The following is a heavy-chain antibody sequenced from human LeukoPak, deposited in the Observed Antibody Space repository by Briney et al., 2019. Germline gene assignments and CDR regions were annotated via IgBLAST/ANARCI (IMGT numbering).Heavy chain of an antibody. CDR3: ARGGSLGYCSGGSCPPFDY. J-gene: IGHJ4*02. D-gene: IGHD2-15*01. CDR2: ISSSSSYI. V-gene: IGHV3-21*01. Sequence: GGSLRLSCAASGFTFSSYSMNWVRQAPGKGLEWVSSISSSSSYIYYADSLKGRLTISRDNAKNSLYLQMNSLRAEDTAVYYCARGGSLGYCSGGSCPPFDYWGQGTLVTVSS. CDR1: GFTFSSYS.